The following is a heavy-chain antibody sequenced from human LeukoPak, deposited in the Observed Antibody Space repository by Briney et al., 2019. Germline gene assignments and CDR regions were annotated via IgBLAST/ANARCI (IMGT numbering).Heavy chain of an antibody. CDR1: GYTFTHHG. CDR3: ARDPSNTSGRYQYFDL. Sequence: ASVKVSCKASGYTFTHHGIAWVRQAPGQGLEWMGWISAHNGDTIYAQKVQSRVTMTTDTSTTTAYMELRSLTSDDTALYYCARDPSNTSGRYQYFDLWGRGTLVTVSS. D-gene: IGHD6-19*01. J-gene: IGHJ2*01. V-gene: IGHV1-18*01. CDR2: ISAHNGDT.